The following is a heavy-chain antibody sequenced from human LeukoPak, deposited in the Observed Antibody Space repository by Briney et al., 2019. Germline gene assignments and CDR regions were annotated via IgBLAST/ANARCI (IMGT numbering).Heavy chain of an antibody. V-gene: IGHV4-61*08. J-gene: IGHJ6*02. CDR1: GGSISSGGYY. CDR2: IYYTGTT. CDR3: AGHRSFALDV. Sequence: PSQTLSLTCTVSGGSISSGGYYWSWIRQPPGKGLEWIGYIYYTGTTNQNPSLKSRVTISVDTSKNQFSLKLSSVTPADTAVYYCAGHRSFALDVWGQGTAVTVSS.